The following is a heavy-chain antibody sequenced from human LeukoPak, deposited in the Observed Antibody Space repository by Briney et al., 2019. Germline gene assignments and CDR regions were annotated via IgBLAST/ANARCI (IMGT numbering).Heavy chain of an antibody. D-gene: IGHD3-3*02. J-gene: IGHJ4*02. V-gene: IGHV3-23*01. CDR2: MSGSGVNT. Sequence: GGSLRLSCAASGFTVSSNYMSWVRQAPGKGLEWVSAMSGSGVNTDYADSVKGRFTISRDTSKNTLYLQMNSLRAEDTAIYYCAKAIVPLISGQFWDYWGQGTLVTVSS. CDR1: GFTVSSNY. CDR3: AKAIVPLISGQFWDY.